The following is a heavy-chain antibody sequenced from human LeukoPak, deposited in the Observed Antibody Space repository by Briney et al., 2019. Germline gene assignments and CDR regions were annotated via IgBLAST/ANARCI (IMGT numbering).Heavy chain of an antibody. V-gene: IGHV3-30*03. CDR3: ARGRTNYYGYFDY. CDR1: GFTFSSYG. D-gene: IGHD3-10*01. J-gene: IGHJ4*02. Sequence: GRSLRLSCAASGFTFSSYGMHWVRQAPGKGLEWVAVISYDGSNKYYADSVKGRFTISRDNSKNTLYLQMNSLRAEDTAVYYCARGRTNYYGYFDYWGQGTLVTVSS. CDR2: ISYDGSNK.